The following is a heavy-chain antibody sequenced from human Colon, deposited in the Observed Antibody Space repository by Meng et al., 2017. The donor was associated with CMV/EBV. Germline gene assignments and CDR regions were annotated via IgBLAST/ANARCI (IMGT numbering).Heavy chain of an antibody. CDR3: ARGVRYWYFDV. Sequence: LPSALCGGSLSWDCWPWIRQPPGKGLEWIGEINHSGSITYNPSLKSRVTISGDTSKNQLSLRMNSVTTADTAVYYCARGVRYWYFDVWGRGTLVTVSS. CDR2: INHSGSI. CDR1: GGSLSWDC. V-gene: IGHV4-34*01. J-gene: IGHJ2*01.